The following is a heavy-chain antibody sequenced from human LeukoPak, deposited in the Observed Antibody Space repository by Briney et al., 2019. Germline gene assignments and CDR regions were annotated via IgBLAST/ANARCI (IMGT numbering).Heavy chain of an antibody. D-gene: IGHD3-22*01. CDR2: ISGSGGST. V-gene: IGHV3-23*01. J-gene: IGHJ4*02. CDR3: AKDRLPFDDYDSSGYPEAFDY. Sequence: GGSLRLSCAASRFTFSSYAMSWVRQAPGKGLEWVSAISGSGGSTYYADSVKGRFTISRDNSKNTLYLQMNSPRAEDTAVYYCAKDRLPFDDYDSSGYPEAFDYWGQGTLVTVSS. CDR1: RFTFSSYA.